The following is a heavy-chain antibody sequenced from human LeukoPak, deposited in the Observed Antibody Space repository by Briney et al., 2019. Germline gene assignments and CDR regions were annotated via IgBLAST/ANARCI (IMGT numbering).Heavy chain of an antibody. J-gene: IGHJ3*02. V-gene: IGHV5-51*01. CDR3: AKRQTPDCRDLWGAFDI. CDR1: GYSFTSYW. CDR2: IYPGDSDT. D-gene: IGHD4-17*01. Sequence: GESPKISCKGPGYSFTSYWIGWVRQMPGKVLEWMGVIYPGDSDTRYSPSFQGQVTISADKSNSTAYLQWSSLKGSETAMYYCAKRQTPDCRDLWGAFDIWGQGTMVTVSS.